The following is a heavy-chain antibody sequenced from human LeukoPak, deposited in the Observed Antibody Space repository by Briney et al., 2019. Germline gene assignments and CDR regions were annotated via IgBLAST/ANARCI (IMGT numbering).Heavy chain of an antibody. J-gene: IGHJ3*02. CDR3: ARGHDYGDYDAFDI. D-gene: IGHD4-17*01. Sequence: GASVKVSCKASGGTFSSDPITWVRQAPGQGLEWMGGIIPIFGTANYAQKFQGRVTITADESTSTAYMELSSLRSEDTAVYYCARGHDYGDYDAFDIWGQGTMVTVSS. CDR2: IIPIFGTA. CDR1: GGTFSSDP. V-gene: IGHV1-69*01.